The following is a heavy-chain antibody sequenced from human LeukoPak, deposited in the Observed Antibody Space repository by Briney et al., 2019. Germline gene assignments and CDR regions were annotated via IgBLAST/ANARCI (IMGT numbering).Heavy chain of an antibody. CDR2: IYSGGST. CDR3: ARGRGSSWFSDFDY. J-gene: IGHJ4*02. D-gene: IGHD6-13*01. CDR1: GFTFSSYG. V-gene: IGHV3-53*01. Sequence: TGGSLRLSCAASGFTFSSYGMSWVRQSPGKGLEWVSVIYSGGSTSYADSVKGRFTISRDNSKNTLYLQMNSLRAEDTAVYYCARGRGSSWFSDFDYWGQGTLVTVSS.